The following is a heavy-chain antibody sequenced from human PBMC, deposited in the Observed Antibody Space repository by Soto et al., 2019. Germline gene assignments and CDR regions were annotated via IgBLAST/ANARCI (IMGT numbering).Heavy chain of an antibody. CDR1: GFTFSSYW. CDR3: ARAPYCSSTSCYFDY. V-gene: IGHV3-7*04. Sequence: PGGSLRLSCAASGFTFSSYWMSWVRQAPGKGLEWVANIKQDGSEKYYVDSVKGRFTISRDNAKNSLYLQMNSLRAEDTAVYYCARAPYCSSTSCYFDYWGQGTLVTVSS. J-gene: IGHJ4*02. CDR2: IKQDGSEK. D-gene: IGHD2-2*01.